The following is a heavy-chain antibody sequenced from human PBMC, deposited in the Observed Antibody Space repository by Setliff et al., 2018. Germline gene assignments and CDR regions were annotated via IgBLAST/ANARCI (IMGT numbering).Heavy chain of an antibody. D-gene: IGHD1-1*01. CDR1: GASLSSGTYY. Sequence: ASETLSLTCTVSGASLSSGTYYWGWIRQPPGKGLEWIGRIYYRGTTYYNSSLKSRVTISVDTSKSQFSLRLNSVTAADTAVYYCARTGTYRYFDYWGQGTLVTVSS. CDR2: IYYRGTT. J-gene: IGHJ4*02. V-gene: IGHV4-39*01. CDR3: ARTGTYRYFDY.